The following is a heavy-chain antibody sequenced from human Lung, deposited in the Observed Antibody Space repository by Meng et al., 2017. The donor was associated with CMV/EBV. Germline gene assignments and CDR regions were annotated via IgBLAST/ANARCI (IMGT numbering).Heavy chain of an antibody. CDR2: IYYSGST. Sequence: SETLSLTXXXSGGSISSSSYYWGWIRQPPGKGLEWIGSIYYSGSTYYNPSLKSRVTISVDTSKNQFSLKLSSVTAADTAVYYCARQESSWYYFDYWGQGTLVTVSS. CDR1: GGSISSSSYY. V-gene: IGHV4-39*01. D-gene: IGHD6-13*01. CDR3: ARQESSWYYFDY. J-gene: IGHJ4*02.